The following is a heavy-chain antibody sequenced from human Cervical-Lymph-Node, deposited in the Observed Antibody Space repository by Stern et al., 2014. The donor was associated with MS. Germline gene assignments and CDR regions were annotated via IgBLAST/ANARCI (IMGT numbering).Heavy chain of an antibody. V-gene: IGHV4-59*11. CDR2: FYYPGTT. CDR3: ARATDL. J-gene: IGHJ5*02. CDR1: GASITSHF. Sequence: QVQLVESGPGLLRPSATLSLTCTASGASITSHFWTWIRQPPGKGLEWIGYFYYPGTTNYNATLKDRVAISIDSSKTQFSLRLSSVTAADTAVYYCARATDLWGQGTLVTVSS.